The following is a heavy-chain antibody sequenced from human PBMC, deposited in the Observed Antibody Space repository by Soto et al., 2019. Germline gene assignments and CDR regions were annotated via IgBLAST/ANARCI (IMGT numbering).Heavy chain of an antibody. CDR2: IYYSGST. V-gene: IGHV4-59*01. CDR3: ARDAGGPYDQ. Sequence: SETLSLTCTVSGAPITINYWSWIRQAPGKGLEWIGYIYYSGSTTYNPSLKSRVTMSADTSKDQFSLKLNSVTAADTAVYYCARDAGGPYDQWGTGILVTVSS. D-gene: IGHD2-15*01. J-gene: IGHJ4*01. CDR1: GAPITINY.